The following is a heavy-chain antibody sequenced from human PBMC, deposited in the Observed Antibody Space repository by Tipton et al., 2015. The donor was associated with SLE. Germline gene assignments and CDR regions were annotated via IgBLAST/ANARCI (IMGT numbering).Heavy chain of an antibody. CDR1: GGSISSYY. CDR3: ARAPRLGAFDI. D-gene: IGHD6-19*01. CDR2: IYYSGST. J-gene: IGHJ3*02. V-gene: IGHV4-59*08. Sequence: TLSLTCTVSGGSISSYYWSWIRQPPGKGLEWIEYIYYSGSTNYNPSLKSRVTISVDTSKNQFSLKLSSVTAADTAVYYCARAPRLGAFDIWGQGTMVTVSS.